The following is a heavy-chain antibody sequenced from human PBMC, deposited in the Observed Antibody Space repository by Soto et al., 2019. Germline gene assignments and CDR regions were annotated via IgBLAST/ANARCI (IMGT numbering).Heavy chain of an antibody. D-gene: IGHD2-21*02. J-gene: IGHJ6*02. Sequence: ESLKISCKGSGYSFTSYWISWVRQMPGKGLEWMGRIDPSDSYTNYSPSFQGHATISADKSISTAYLQWSSLKASDTAMYYCAKELVVVTLTGPNYYYYGMDVWGQGTTVTVSS. CDR2: IDPSDSYT. CDR1: GYSFTSYW. CDR3: AKELVVVTLTGPNYYYYGMDV. V-gene: IGHV5-10-1*01.